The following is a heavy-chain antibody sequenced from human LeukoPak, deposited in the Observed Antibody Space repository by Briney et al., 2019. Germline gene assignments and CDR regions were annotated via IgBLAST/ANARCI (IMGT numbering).Heavy chain of an antibody. V-gene: IGHV1-46*01. CDR2: INPSGGST. CDR1: GYTFTSYY. J-gene: IGHJ4*02. CDR3: ARGERDNFGTPRLSGSYAKGEGYYFDY. Sequence: ASVKVSCKASGYTFTSYYMHWVRQAPGQGLEWMGIINPSGGSTSYAQKFQGRVTITADESTSTVYMELSSLRSEDTAVYYCARGERDNFGTPRLSGSYAKGEGYYFDYWGQGTLVTVSS. D-gene: IGHD1-26*01.